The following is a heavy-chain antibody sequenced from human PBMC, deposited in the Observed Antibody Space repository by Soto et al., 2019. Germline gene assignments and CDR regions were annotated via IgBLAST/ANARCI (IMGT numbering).Heavy chain of an antibody. CDR3: ARRSYGSASYYYFDY. D-gene: IGHD3-10*01. CDR2: IYYSGST. J-gene: IGHJ4*02. Sequence: SETLSLTCTVSGGSISSSSYYWGWIRQPPGKGPEWIGSIYYSGSTYYNPSLKSRVTISVDTSNNQFSLKLSSVTAADTAVYYCARRSYGSASYYYFDYWGQGTLVTVSS. CDR1: GGSISSSSYY. V-gene: IGHV4-39*01.